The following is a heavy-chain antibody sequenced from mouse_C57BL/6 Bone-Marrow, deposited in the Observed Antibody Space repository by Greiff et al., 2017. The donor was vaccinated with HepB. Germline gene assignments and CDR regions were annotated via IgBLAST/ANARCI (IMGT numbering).Heavy chain of an antibody. CDR2: INSDGGST. D-gene: IGHD1-1*01. CDR3: ARRNSSPYWYFDV. V-gene: IGHV5-2*01. Sequence: VQLKQSGGGLVQPGESLKLSCESNEYEFPSHDMSWVRKTPEKRLALVAAINSDGGSTYYPDTMERRFIISRDNTKKTLYLQMSSLRSEDTALYYCARRNSSPYWYFDVWGTGTTVTVSS. CDR1: EYEFPSHD. J-gene: IGHJ1*03.